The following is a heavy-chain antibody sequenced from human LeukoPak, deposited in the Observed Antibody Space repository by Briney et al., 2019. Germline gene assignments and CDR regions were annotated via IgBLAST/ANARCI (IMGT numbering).Heavy chain of an antibody. D-gene: IGHD3-10*01. V-gene: IGHV4-39*01. CDR1: AGSISSSNYY. CDR3: ARQGYYGSGSYTRFDY. Sequence: PSETLSLTCSVSAGSISSSNYYWGWIRQPPGKGLEWIGSIYYSGRTYYNPSLKSRVTISVDTSKKQFSLKLSSVTAADTAVYYCARQGYYGSGSYTRFDYWGQGTLVTVSS. CDR2: IYYSGRT. J-gene: IGHJ4*02.